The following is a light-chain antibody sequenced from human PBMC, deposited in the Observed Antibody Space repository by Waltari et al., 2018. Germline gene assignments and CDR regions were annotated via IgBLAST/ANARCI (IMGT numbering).Light chain of an antibody. V-gene: IGLV2-8*01. CDR1: SSDVGGHNS. J-gene: IGLJ1*01. Sequence: QSALTQPPSASGSPGQSVTISCTGTSSDVGGHNSAPWYQQHPGKAPKLMIYEVSKRPSGVPDRFSGSKSGNTASLTVSGLQAEDEADYYCSSYAGSNNLVFGTGTRVTVL. CDR3: SSYAGSNNLV. CDR2: EVS.